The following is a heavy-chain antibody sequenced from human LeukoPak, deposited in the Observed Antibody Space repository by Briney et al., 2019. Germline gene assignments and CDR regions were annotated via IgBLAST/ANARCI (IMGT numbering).Heavy chain of an antibody. Sequence: SQTRSPTRPVATDFTSSDSHYCDWLRHPAVKGLDGSAHIKKNRATYSNPPPKTRCSISIDTSKNKFSLQLNSVTAADTAVYFCAREHKSYGDYPYCFDSWGQGTLVTVSS. J-gene: IGHJ4*02. CDR3: AREHKSYGDYPYCFDS. D-gene: IGHD4-17*01. V-gene: IGHV4-30-4*08. CDR2: IKKNRAT. CDR1: TDFTSSDSHY.